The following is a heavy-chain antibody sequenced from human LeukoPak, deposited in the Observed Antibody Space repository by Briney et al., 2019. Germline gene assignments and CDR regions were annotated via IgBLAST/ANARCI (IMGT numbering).Heavy chain of an antibody. Sequence: PSETLSLTCTVSGGSISSYYWSWIRQPPGKGLEWIGYIYTSGSTNYNPSLKSRVTISVDTSKNQFSLKLSSVTAADTAVYYCARLTIYYDSSGSLDYWGQGTLVTVSS. D-gene: IGHD3-22*01. J-gene: IGHJ4*02. CDR3: ARLTIYYDSSGSLDY. CDR2: IYTSGST. CDR1: GGSISSYY. V-gene: IGHV4-4*09.